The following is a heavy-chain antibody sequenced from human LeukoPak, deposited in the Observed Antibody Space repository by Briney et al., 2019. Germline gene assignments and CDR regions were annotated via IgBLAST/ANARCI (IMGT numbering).Heavy chain of an antibody. Sequence: QPGGSLRLSCAASGFTFSNAWMSWVRQAPGKGLEWVGNIKEDGSEKNYVGSLKGRFTFSRDNAKNSLYLQMNSLRAEDTAVYYCARVGTAAGPRWYLDLWGRGTLITVSS. CDR2: IKEDGSEK. CDR3: ARVGTAAGPRWYLDL. D-gene: IGHD6-13*01. V-gene: IGHV3-7*01. CDR1: GFTFSNAW. J-gene: IGHJ2*01.